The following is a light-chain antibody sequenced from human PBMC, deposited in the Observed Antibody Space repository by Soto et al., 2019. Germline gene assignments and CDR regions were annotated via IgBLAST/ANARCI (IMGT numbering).Light chain of an antibody. CDR2: AAS. J-gene: IGKJ5*01. CDR3: QHADSFPLIT. V-gene: IGKV1-12*01. Sequence: DIQMTQSPSSVSASVGDRVTITCRSSEDISTWLAWYQQKPGKAPKLLIYAASSLQSGVPSRVSGSGSGTDFTLTISSLQPEDFATYYCQHADSFPLITFCQGTRMEIK. CDR1: EDISTW.